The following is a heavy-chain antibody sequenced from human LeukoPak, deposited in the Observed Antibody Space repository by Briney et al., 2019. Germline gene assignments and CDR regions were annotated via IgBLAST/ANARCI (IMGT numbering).Heavy chain of an antibody. Sequence: GASVKVSCKASGYTFTGYYMHWVRQAPGQGLEWMGWINPNSGGTNYAQKFQGRVTMTRDTSISTAYMELSRLRSDDTAVYYCARRELVGYYYGMDFWGQGTTVTVSS. CDR1: GYTFTGYY. CDR2: INPNSGGT. CDR3: ARRELVGYYYGMDF. D-gene: IGHD1-1*01. J-gene: IGHJ6*02. V-gene: IGHV1-2*02.